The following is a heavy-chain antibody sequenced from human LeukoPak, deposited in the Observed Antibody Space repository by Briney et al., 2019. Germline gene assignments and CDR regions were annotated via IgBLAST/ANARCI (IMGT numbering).Heavy chain of an antibody. CDR1: GFTFTSYA. CDR3: AKDLGLMVRGEFDY. V-gene: IGHV3-23*01. CDR2: ISSSGGST. Sequence: PGGSLRLSCAASGFTFTSYAMSWVRQAPGKGLEWVSAISSSGGSTYYADSVKGRFTISRDNSKNTLYLQMNSLRAEDTAVYYCAKDLGLMVRGEFDYWGQGTLVTVSS. D-gene: IGHD3-10*01. J-gene: IGHJ4*02.